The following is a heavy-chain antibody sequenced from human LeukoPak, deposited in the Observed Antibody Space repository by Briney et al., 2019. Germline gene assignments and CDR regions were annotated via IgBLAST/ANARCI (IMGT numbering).Heavy chain of an antibody. D-gene: IGHD3-9*01. CDR3: AKDRYLDYDILTGPFDY. CDR1: GFTFSSYW. Sequence: PGGSLRLSCAASGFTFSSYWMHWVRQAPGKGLVWVSRINSDGSSTSYADSVKGRFTISRDNAKNTLYLQMNSLRAEDTAVYYCAKDRYLDYDILTGPFDYWGQGTLVTVSS. J-gene: IGHJ4*02. V-gene: IGHV3-74*01. CDR2: INSDGSST.